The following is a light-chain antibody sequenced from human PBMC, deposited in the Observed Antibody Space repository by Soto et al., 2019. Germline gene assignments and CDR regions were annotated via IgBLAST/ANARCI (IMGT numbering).Light chain of an antibody. CDR3: QQYSTWQT. CDR2: GAS. CDR1: QSVSSN. Sequence: EIVMTQSPATLSVSPGERATLSCRASQSVSSNLAWYQQKPGQAPRLLINGASTRATGIPARFSGSGSGTEFTLTISSLQSEDFAVYYCQQYSTWQTFGQGTKVDIK. J-gene: IGKJ1*01. V-gene: IGKV3-15*01.